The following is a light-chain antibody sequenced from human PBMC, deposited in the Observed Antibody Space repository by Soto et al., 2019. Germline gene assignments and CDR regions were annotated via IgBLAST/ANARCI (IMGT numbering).Light chain of an antibody. V-gene: IGLV2-14*01. CDR2: DVS. J-gene: IGLJ1*01. CDR1: SSDVGGYNY. CDR3: SSYTTSNTRQIV. Sequence: QSVLTQAASVSGSPGQSITISCTGTSSDVGGYNYVSWYQQHPGKAPKFMIYDVSNRPSGVSNRFSGSKSGSTASLTISGLQAEDEADYYCSSYTTSNTRQIVFGTGTKVTVL.